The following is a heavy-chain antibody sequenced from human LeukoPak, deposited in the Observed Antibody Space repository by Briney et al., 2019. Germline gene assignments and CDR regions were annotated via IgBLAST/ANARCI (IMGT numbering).Heavy chain of an antibody. J-gene: IGHJ4*02. D-gene: IGHD1-26*01. CDR1: GGSISSYY. CDR2: IYYSGIT. V-gene: IGHV4-59*01. CDR3: ARGRMGPTPYYLDY. Sequence: SETLSLTCTVSGGSISSYYWSWIRQPPGKGLEWIGYIYYSGITNYNPSLKSRVTISVDTSKDQFSLRLSSVTAADTAVYYCARGRMGPTPYYLDYWGQGTLVNVSS.